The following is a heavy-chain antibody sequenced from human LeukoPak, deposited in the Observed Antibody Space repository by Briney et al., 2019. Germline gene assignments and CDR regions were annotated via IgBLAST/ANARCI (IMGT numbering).Heavy chain of an antibody. CDR1: GFTVSSNY. CDR2: IYSGCST. J-gene: IGHJ4*02. V-gene: IGHV3-53*01. D-gene: IGHD5-18*01. Sequence: PGGSLRLSCAASGFTVSSNYMSWVRQAQGQGLEWVSVIYSGCSTYYADSVKGRFTISRDNSKNTLYLQMNSLRAEDTAVYYWIQLPGGGYWGQGTLVTVSS. CDR3: IQLPGGGY.